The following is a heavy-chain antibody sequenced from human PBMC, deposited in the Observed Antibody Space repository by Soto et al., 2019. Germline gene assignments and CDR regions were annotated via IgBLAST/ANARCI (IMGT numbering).Heavy chain of an antibody. D-gene: IGHD3-10*01. CDR1: GFTFSAPY. Sequence: EVRLVESGGGLVQPGGSLRLSCAASGFTFSAPYMDWVRQAPGKGLEWVGRARDKAHSYTTEYAASVKGRFTISRDDSKNSLSLQMNSLKTEDTAVYYCARVYVSGGHYYLDRWGQGTLVTVSS. V-gene: IGHV3-72*01. J-gene: IGHJ4*02. CDR2: ARDKAHSYTT. CDR3: ARVYVSGGHYYLDR.